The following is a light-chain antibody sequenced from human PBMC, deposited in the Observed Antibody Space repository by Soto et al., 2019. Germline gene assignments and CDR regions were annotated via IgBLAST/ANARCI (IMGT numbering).Light chain of an antibody. CDR1: QSISVH. V-gene: IGKV1-39*01. CDR2: AAS. J-gene: IGKJ2*01. Sequence: DIQMTQSPSSLSASVGDTVTITCRASQSISVHLNWYQQKPGKVPKLLIYAASNLQSGVPLRFSGSGSETDFALTISSLQPEDFATYYCQQSYITPYTFGQGTTLEIK. CDR3: QQSYITPYT.